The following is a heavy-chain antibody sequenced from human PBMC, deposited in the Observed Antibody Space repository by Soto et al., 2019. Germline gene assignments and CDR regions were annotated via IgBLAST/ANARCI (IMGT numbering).Heavy chain of an antibody. V-gene: IGHV4-31*03. D-gene: IGHD2-2*01. CDR3: ARVNGREPARDFDD. CDR2: IYYSGST. Sequence: SETLSLTCTVSGGSISSGGYYWSWIRQHPGKGLEWIGYIYYSGSTYYNPSLKSRVTISVDTSKNQFSLKLSSVTAADTAVYYCARVNGREPARDFDDWGQGTLVTVSS. J-gene: IGHJ4*02. CDR1: GGSISSGGYY.